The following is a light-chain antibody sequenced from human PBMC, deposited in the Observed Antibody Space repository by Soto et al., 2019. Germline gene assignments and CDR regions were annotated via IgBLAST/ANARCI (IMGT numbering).Light chain of an antibody. J-gene: IGLJ1*01. V-gene: IGLV2-11*01. CDR1: SSDVGGYNY. CDR2: DVI. Sequence: QSVRNQPRSGSGSPGQAVTISCPGTSSDVGGYNYVSWYQQHPGKAPKLMICDVIKRPSGVPDRFSGSKSGNTASLTISGLQAEDEADYYCCSYAGSYTYYVFGTGTKVTVL. CDR3: CSYAGSYTYYV.